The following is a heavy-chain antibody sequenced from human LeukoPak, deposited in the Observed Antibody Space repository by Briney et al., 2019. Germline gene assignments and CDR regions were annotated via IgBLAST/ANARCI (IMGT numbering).Heavy chain of an antibody. CDR1: GFTFSSYE. Sequence: PGGSLRLSCAASGFTFSSYEMNWVRPAPGKGLEWISYISSSGSTIYYADSVKGRITISRDNAKNSLYLQMNSLRVEDTAIYYCAGLAVAYNWFDPWGQGTLVTVSS. CDR3: AGLAVAYNWFDP. V-gene: IGHV3-48*03. CDR2: ISSSGSTI. D-gene: IGHD6-19*01. J-gene: IGHJ5*02.